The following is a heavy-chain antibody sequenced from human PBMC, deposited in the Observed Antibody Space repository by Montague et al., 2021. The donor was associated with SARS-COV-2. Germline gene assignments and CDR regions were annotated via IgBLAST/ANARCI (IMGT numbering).Heavy chain of an antibody. Sequence: SETLSLTCAVYGGSFSGYYWNWIRQPPGKGLEWIGEINHSGSTNYNPSLKSRVTMSVDTSKNQFSLKLSSVTAADTAVYYCARGAGQGYGFCLGSFDSWGQGTLVTVSS. J-gene: IGHJ4*02. CDR2: INHSGST. CDR3: ARGAGQGYGFCLGSFDS. D-gene: IGHD3-10*01. V-gene: IGHV4-34*01. CDR1: GGSFSGYY.